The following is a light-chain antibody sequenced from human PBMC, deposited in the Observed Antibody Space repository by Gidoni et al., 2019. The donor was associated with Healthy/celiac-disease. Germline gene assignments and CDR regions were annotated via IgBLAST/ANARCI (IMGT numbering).Light chain of an antibody. CDR3: SSYTSSSTLVV. CDR2: DDS. J-gene: IGLJ2*01. V-gene: IGLV2-14*03. Sequence: QPALTQPASVSGSPGQPITISCTGTSSDVGGYNYVPWYQHHPGKAPKLMIYDDSNRPSGVSNRFSGSKSGNTASLTISGLQAEDEADYYCSSYTSSSTLVVVGGGTKLTVL. CDR1: SSDVGGYNY.